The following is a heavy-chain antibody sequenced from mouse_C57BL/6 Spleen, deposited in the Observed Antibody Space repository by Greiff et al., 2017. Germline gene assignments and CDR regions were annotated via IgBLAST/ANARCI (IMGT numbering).Heavy chain of an antibody. CDR2: IYPYNGGS. CDR1: GYSFTGYY. J-gene: IGHJ4*01. D-gene: IGHD1-1*01. CDR3: ALAWDYYGYAMDY. Sequence: DVKLQESGPELVKPGASVKISCKASGYSFTGYYMHWVKQSHGNILDWIGYIYPYNGGSSYNQKFKGKATLTVDTSSSTAYMELRSLTSEDSAVYYCALAWDYYGYAMDYWGQGTSVTVSS. V-gene: IGHV1-31*01.